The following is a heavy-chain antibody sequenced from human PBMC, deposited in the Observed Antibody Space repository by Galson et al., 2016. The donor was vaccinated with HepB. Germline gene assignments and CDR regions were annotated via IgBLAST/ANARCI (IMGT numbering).Heavy chain of an antibody. V-gene: IGHV3-33*08. CDR1: AFTFNSYW. Sequence: SLRLSYAASAFTFNSYWMSWVRPAPGKGLEWVADIWSNGNNKYYADSVRGRFSVSRDQAKNTLYMQMNSLRAEDTAVYYCARDSDTSGLHWYFDLWGRGTLVTVSS. CDR3: ARDSDTSGLHWYFDL. J-gene: IGHJ2*01. D-gene: IGHD3-22*01. CDR2: IWSNGNNK.